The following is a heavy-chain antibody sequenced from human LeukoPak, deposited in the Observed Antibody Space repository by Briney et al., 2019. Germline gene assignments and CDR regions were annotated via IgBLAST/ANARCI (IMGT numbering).Heavy chain of an antibody. J-gene: IGHJ4*02. CDR3: ARDQDRDIVVVVAATGEFGFDY. Sequence: GGSLRLSCAASGFTFSSYSMNWVRQAPGKGLEWVSYISSSSSTIYYADSVKGRFTISRDNAKNSLYLQMNSLRDEDTAVYYCARDQDRDIVVVVAATGEFGFDYWGQGTLVTVSS. D-gene: IGHD2-15*01. CDR1: GFTFSSYS. V-gene: IGHV3-48*02. CDR2: ISSSSSTI.